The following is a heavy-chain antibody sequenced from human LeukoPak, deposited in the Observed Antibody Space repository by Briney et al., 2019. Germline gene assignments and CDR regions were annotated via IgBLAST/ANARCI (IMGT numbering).Heavy chain of an antibody. CDR3: ARRAYSAAYWKHFDY. CDR1: GGSISSSSDY. D-gene: IGHD1-1*01. V-gene: IGHV4-39*01. J-gene: IGHJ4*02. Sequence: PSETLSLTCTVSGGSISSSSDYWGWIRQAPGKGLEWIGSIYYHENTYYNSSLKSRVTISVDTSKNQFSLKLNSVTAADTAVCFCARRAYSAAYWKHFDYWGQGTLVTVSS. CDR2: IYYHENT.